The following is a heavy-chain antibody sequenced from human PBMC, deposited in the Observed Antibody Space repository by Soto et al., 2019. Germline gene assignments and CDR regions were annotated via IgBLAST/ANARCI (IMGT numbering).Heavy chain of an antibody. CDR2: INHSGST. J-gene: IGHJ6*03. D-gene: IGHD2-15*01. Sequence: SETLSLTCAVYGGSFSGYYWSWIRQPPGQGLEWIGEINHSGSTNYNPSLKSRVTISVDTSKNQFSLKLSSVTAADTAVYYCARGYCSGGSCYFGYYYYYMDVWGKGTTVTVSS. V-gene: IGHV4-34*01. CDR1: GGSFSGYY. CDR3: ARGYCSGGSCYFGYYYYYMDV.